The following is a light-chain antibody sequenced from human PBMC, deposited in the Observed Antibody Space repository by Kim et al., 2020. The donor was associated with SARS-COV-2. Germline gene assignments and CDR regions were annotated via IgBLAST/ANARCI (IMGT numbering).Light chain of an antibody. J-gene: IGKJ4*01. Sequence: VLPWGSAPPSCTAHQSVSGHLACYQQNPRQAPRLLISGASTSATVIPARCSGSGSRIEIPLTITSLPSEDVAVYYCQQYNNWPLTFGGGNKVDIK. V-gene: IGKV3-15*01. CDR2: GAS. CDR1: QSVSGH. CDR3: QQYNNWPLT.